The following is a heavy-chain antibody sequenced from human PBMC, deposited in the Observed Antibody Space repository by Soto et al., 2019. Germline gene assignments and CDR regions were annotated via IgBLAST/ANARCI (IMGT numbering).Heavy chain of an antibody. CDR1: GYSFAGYW. CDR3: ARQIYDSDSGPNFQYYFDN. V-gene: IGHV5-10-1*01. J-gene: IGHJ4*02. CDR2: IDPSDSQT. Sequence: VESVKISCKGSGYSFAGYWITWVRQMPGKGLEWMGRIDPSDSQTYYSPSFRGHVTISAAKSITTVFLQWSSLRASDTAMYYCARQIYDSDSGPNFQYYFDNWGQETLVPISS. D-gene: IGHD3-22*01.